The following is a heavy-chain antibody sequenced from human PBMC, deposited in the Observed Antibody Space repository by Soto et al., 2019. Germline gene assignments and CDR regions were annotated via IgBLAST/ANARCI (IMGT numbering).Heavy chain of an antibody. D-gene: IGHD2-15*01. Sequence: EVQLVESGGGLVKPGGSLRLSCAASRFNFRSYTMNWVRQAPGKGLEWVASISTAGGYVYYADSVKGRFTISRDNAKKSLCLQINVLRAGDTALYYCPIDRTSLVSPSPPDSSYSAREGWGPGTRVTVSS. CDR2: ISTAGGYV. V-gene: IGHV3-21*02. CDR3: PIDRTSLVSPSPPDSSYSAREG. J-gene: IGHJ6*02. CDR1: RFNFRSYT.